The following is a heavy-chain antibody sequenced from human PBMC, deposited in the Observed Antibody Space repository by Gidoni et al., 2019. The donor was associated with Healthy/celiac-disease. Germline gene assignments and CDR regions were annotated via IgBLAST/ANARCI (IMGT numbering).Heavy chain of an antibody. CDR1: GFTFSSYG. J-gene: IGHJ6*02. Sequence: EVQLVESGGGLVKPGGSLSLSCSASGFTFSSYGMNCVRKAPGKGLEWVSSSSSSSSYIYYADSVKGRFTISRENAKNSLYLQMNSLRAEDTAVYYCARDQYYDFGSGGKVYYYGMDVWGQGTTVTVSS. CDR2: SSSSSSYI. D-gene: IGHD3-3*01. CDR3: ARDQYYDFGSGGKVYYYGMDV. V-gene: IGHV3-21*01.